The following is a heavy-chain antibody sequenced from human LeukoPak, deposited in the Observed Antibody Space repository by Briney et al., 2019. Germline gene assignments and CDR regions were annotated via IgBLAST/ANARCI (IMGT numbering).Heavy chain of an antibody. Sequence: ASVKVSCKTSGYSFTNYDINWLRQAPGQGPEWMGWVNAATGNTGYAQKFQGRVSMTRDTSRTTAYMKLRSLTSEDTAVYFCARVWGPTPIHYFDYWGQGSLVTVSP. V-gene: IGHV1-8*01. CDR2: VNAATGNT. J-gene: IGHJ4*02. D-gene: IGHD3-16*01. CDR3: ARVWGPTPIHYFDY. CDR1: GYSFTNYD.